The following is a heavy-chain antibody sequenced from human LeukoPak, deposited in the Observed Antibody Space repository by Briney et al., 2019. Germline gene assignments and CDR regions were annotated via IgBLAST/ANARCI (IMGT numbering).Heavy chain of an antibody. CDR3: ARRNKTYYYDSSGYRDAFDI. V-gene: IGHV1-69*05. J-gene: IGHJ3*02. D-gene: IGHD3-22*01. Sequence: EASVKVSCKASGGTFSGYAISWVRQAPGQGLEWMGRIIPIFGTANYAQKFQGRVTITTDESTSTAYMELSSLRSEDTAVYYCARRNKTYYYDSSGYRDAFDIWGQGTMVTVSP. CDR2: IIPIFGTA. CDR1: GGTFSGYA.